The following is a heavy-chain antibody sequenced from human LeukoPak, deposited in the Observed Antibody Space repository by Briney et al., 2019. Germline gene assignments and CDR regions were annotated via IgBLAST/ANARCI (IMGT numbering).Heavy chain of an antibody. CDR3: ARANGQLWTTPDY. J-gene: IGHJ4*02. CDR1: GFTFSTYS. CDR2: ISRSGGGT. Sequence: PGGSLRLSCSASGFTFSTYSMHWVRQAPGKGLEYVSAISRSGGGTYYSDSVKGRFTISRDNSKNTLYLQMSSLRAEDTAVYYCARANGQLWTTPDYWGQGTLVTISS. D-gene: IGHD5-18*01. V-gene: IGHV3-64D*06.